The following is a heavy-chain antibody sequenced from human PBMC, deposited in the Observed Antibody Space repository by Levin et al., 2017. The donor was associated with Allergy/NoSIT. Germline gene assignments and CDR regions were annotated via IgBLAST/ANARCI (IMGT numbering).Heavy chain of an antibody. CDR3: ARGLGYSSSNPAGGYYDYGMDV. CDR1: GFTFSSYS. J-gene: IGHJ6*02. D-gene: IGHD6-13*01. V-gene: IGHV3-21*01. Sequence: GESLKISCAASGFTFSSYSMNWVRQAPGKGLEWVSSISSSSSYIYYADSVKGRFTISRDNAKNSLYLQMNSLRAEDTAVYYCARGLGYSSSNPAGGYYDYGMDVWGQGTTVTVSS. CDR2: ISSSSSYI.